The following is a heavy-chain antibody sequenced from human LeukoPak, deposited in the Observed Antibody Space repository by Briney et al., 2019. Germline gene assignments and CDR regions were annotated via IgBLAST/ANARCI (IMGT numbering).Heavy chain of an antibody. CDR3: ARAADCYGSGSYYMYFDY. CDR2: IWYDGSNK. D-gene: IGHD3-10*01. Sequence: GRSLRLSCAASGFTFSSYGMHWVRQAPGKGLEWVAVIWYDGSNKYYADSVKGRFTISRDNSKNTLYLQMNSLRAEDTAVYYCARAADCYGSGSYYMYFDYWGQGTLVTVSS. V-gene: IGHV3-33*01. J-gene: IGHJ4*02. CDR1: GFTFSSYG.